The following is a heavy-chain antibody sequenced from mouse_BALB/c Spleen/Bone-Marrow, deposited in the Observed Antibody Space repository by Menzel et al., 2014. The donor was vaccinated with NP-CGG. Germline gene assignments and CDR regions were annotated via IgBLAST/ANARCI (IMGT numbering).Heavy chain of an antibody. J-gene: IGHJ2*01. Sequence: EVNLVESGGGLVQPGGSRKLSCAASGFTFSSFGMHWVRQAPEKGLEWVAYISSGSSTIYYADTLKGRFTISGDNPKNTLFLQMTSLRSEDTAMYYCARSRLRGYYFDYWGQGTTLTVSS. CDR2: ISSGSSTI. CDR1: GFTFSSFG. D-gene: IGHD3-2*02. CDR3: ARSRLRGYYFDY. V-gene: IGHV5-17*02.